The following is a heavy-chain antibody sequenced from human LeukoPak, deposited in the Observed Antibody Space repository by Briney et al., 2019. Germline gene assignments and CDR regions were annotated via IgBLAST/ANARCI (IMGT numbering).Heavy chain of an antibody. D-gene: IGHD3-22*01. Sequence: SETLSLTCTVSGASFNSDDQDWNWIRQSPGKGLEWIGSIHPSGMLYNNPSLESRVTMSRDTSKNQFSLNLNSLTAADTAVYFCSRGLDSRKLGYWGQGILVTVSS. CDR3: SRGLDSRKLGY. J-gene: IGHJ4*02. CDR1: GASFNSDDQD. V-gene: IGHV4-31*03. CDR2: IHPSGML.